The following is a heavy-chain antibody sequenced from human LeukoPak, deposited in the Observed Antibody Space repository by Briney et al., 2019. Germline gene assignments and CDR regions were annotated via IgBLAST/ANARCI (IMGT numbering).Heavy chain of an antibody. CDR2: INQDGSEK. V-gene: IGHV3-7*01. Sequence: GGSLRLSCATSGFTFSSYWMSWVRQAPGKGLEWVAYINQDGSEKNYADSVKGRFTISRDNTKNTLFLQMNSLRAEDTAVYYCAKHPGDFTGIVNYYYMDVWGKGTTVTVSS. CDR3: AKHPGDFTGIVNYYYMDV. J-gene: IGHJ6*03. CDR1: GFTFSSYW. D-gene: IGHD1-26*01.